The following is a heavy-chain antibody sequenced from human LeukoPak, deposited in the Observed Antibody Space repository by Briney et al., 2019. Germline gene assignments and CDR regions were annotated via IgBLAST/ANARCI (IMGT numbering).Heavy chain of an antibody. CDR2: IHYSGST. D-gene: IGHD5-18*01. CDR3: ARKGLISSGYNYGYYFDY. CDR1: GGSISSSSYY. Sequence: PSETLSLTCTVSGGSISSSSYYWGWIRQPPGKGLEWIGSIHYSGSTYYNPSLKSRVTISVDTSKNQFSLKVSSVAAADTAVFYCARKGLISSGYNYGYYFDYWGQGTLVTVSS. J-gene: IGHJ4*02. V-gene: IGHV4-39*01.